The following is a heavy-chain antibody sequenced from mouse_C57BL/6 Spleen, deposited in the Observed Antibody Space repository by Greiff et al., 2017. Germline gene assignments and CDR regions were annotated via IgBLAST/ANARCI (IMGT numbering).Heavy chain of an antibody. CDR3: ARYDYLPFDY. J-gene: IGHJ2*01. V-gene: IGHV1-66*01. CDR1: GYSFTSYY. Sequence: VQLQQSGPELVKPGASVKISCKASGYSFTSYYIHWVKQRPGQGLEWIGWIYPGSGNTKYNEKFKGKATLTADTSSSTAYMQLSSLTSEDSAVYYCARYDYLPFDYWGQGTTLPVSS. CDR2: IYPGSGNT. D-gene: IGHD2-4*01.